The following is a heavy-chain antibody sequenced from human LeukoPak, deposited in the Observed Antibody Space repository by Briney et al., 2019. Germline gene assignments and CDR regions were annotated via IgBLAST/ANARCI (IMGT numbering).Heavy chain of an antibody. D-gene: IGHD3-10*01. CDR3: AEDLDRGVRGVNTGFDP. Sequence: PGGSLRLSCAASGFTFSSYAMSWVRQAPGKGLEWVSAISGSGGSTYYADSVKGRFTISRDNSKNTLYLQMNSLRAEDTAVYYCAEDLDRGVRGVNTGFDPWGQGTLVTVSS. J-gene: IGHJ5*02. CDR1: GFTFSSYA. V-gene: IGHV3-23*01. CDR2: ISGSGGST.